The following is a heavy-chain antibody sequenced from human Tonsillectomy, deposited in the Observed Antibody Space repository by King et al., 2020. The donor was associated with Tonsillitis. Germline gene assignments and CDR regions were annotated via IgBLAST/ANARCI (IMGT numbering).Heavy chain of an antibody. D-gene: IGHD3-22*01. CDR3: ARPVSSGYYVV. CDR1: GYAFTSYG. J-gene: IGHJ4*02. V-gene: IGHV1-18*04. CDR2: ISVYNGDT. Sequence: QLVQSGAEVKKPGASVKVSCKASGYAFTSYGISWVRQAPGQGLEWMGWISVYNGDTNYAQKFQGRVTMTTDKSKSTAYMELRSLRADDTAVYYCARPVSSGYYVVWGQGTLVTVSS.